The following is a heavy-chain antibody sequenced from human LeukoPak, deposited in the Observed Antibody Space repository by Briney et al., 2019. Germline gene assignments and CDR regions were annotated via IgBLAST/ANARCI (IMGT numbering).Heavy chain of an antibody. CDR1: GFTFSSYA. Sequence: GGSLRLSCAASGFTFSSYAMSWVRQAPGKGLEWVSAISGSGGSTYYADSVKGRFTISRDNSKNSLYLQMNSLRAEDTALYYCARDGDYSYFDYWGQGTLVTVSS. J-gene: IGHJ4*02. D-gene: IGHD4-17*01. V-gene: IGHV3-23*01. CDR2: ISGSGGST. CDR3: ARDGDYSYFDY.